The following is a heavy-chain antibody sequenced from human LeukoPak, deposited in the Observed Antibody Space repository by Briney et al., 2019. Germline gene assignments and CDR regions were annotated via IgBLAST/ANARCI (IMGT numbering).Heavy chain of an antibody. CDR3: ARGQYYYGSGSYQNYMDV. D-gene: IGHD3-10*01. CDR2: INPNSGGT. CDR1: GYTFTGYY. V-gene: IGHV1-2*02. J-gene: IGHJ6*03. Sequence: ASVTVSCKASGYTFTGYYMHWVRQAHGQGLEWMGWINPNSGGTNYAQKFQGRVTMTRDTSISTAYMELSRLRSDDTAVYCCARGQYYYGSGSYQNYMDVWGKGTTVTISS.